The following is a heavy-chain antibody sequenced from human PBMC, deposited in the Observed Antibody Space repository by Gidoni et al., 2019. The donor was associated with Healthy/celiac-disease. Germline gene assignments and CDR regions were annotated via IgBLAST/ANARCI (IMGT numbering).Heavy chain of an antibody. D-gene: IGHD1-26*01. V-gene: IGHV3-15*01. Sequence: EVQLVESGGGLVKPGGSLRLSCAASGFTFSTAWMSWVRQAPGKGLEWVGRIKSKTDGGTTDYAAPVKGRFTISRDDSKNTLYLQMNSLKTEDTAVYYCTTDLWYGGSYSFDYWGQGTLVTVSS. CDR3: TTDLWYGGSYSFDY. CDR1: GFTFSTAW. J-gene: IGHJ4*02. CDR2: IKSKTDGGTT.